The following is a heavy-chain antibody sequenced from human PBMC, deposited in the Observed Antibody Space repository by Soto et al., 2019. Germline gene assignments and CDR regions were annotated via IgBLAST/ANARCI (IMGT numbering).Heavy chain of an antibody. J-gene: IGHJ4*02. CDR1: GSSISRGH. CDR3: ATYTSDGGGRGY. D-gene: IGHD6-19*01. V-gene: IGHV4-59*08. CDR2: EYRGST. Sequence: QVQLQESGPGLVKPSETPSLTCTVSGSSISRGHLNLIRQPPGKGLEWIGEYRGSTNFNPSLKSRVTISVDTSKNQFSLKLSSVTAADTAVYFCATYTSDGGGRGYWGQGTLVTVSS.